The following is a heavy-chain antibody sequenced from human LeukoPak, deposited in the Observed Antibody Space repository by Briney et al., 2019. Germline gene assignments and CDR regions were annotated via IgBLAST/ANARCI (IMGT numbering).Heavy chain of an antibody. V-gene: IGHV5-10-1*01. J-gene: IGHJ5*02. CDR1: GYSFTNFW. CDR2: IDPSHSYT. D-gene: IGHD3-16*01. Sequence: GESLRISCKGSGYSFTNFWISWVRQMPGKGLEWMGTIDPSHSYTNYSPSFQGHVTISADKSTSTANLQWSSLKASDTAMYYCARQGDNWFDPWGQGTLVTVSS. CDR3: ARQGDNWFDP.